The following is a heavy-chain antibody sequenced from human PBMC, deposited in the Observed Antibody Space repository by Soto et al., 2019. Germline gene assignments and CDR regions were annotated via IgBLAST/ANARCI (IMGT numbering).Heavy chain of an antibody. CDR1: GFSLANYP. CDR2: SSPRGDTI. V-gene: IGHV3-48*02. Sequence: GGSLRLSCVASGFSLANYPMNWVRQTPGKGMEWISYSSPRGDTIYYADSVEARFTISRDNARNSLSLHMSSLRDEVSAIYYCAKGPATNVGWLYYFESWGQGVLVTASS. J-gene: IGHJ4*02. CDR3: AKGPATNVGWLYYFES. D-gene: IGHD5-12*01.